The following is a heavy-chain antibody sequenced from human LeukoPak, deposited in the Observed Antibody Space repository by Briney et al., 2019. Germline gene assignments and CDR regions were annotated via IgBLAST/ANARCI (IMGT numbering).Heavy chain of an antibody. CDR1: GFTLSSYA. Sequence: GGSLRLSCAASGFTLSSYAMSWVRQTPGKGLEWVSAISSSGGSTYYADSVKGRLTISRDNSKNTLYLQMNSLRAEDTAVYYCAKGAWYNWNHYFDYWGQGTLVTVSS. J-gene: IGHJ4*02. D-gene: IGHD1-20*01. CDR2: ISSSGGST. V-gene: IGHV3-23*01. CDR3: AKGAWYNWNHYFDY.